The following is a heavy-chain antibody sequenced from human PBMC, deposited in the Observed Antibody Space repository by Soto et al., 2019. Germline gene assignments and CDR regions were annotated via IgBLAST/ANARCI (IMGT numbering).Heavy chain of an antibody. CDR2: INAANGNV. CDR1: GYTFSSYA. Sequence: ASVKVSCKASGYTFSSYALHWVRQAPGQRLEWMGWINAANGNVKYSQKFQGRVTITRDTSASTAYMELSSLRSEDAAVYYCARAVGQFDPWGQGTLVTVSS. CDR3: ARAVGQFDP. V-gene: IGHV1-3*01. D-gene: IGHD6-19*01. J-gene: IGHJ5*02.